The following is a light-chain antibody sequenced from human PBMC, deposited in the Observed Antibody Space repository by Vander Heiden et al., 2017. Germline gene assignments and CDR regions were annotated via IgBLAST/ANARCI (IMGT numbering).Light chain of an antibody. J-gene: IGLJ3*02. Sequence: QSVLTQPHSVSAAPGQKVTISCPGRSPNIGNNYVSWYQQFPGTAPKVLIYDNNKRPSGIPDRFSGSKSGTSATLSITGLQTGDEADYFCGSWDSSLSAWVFGGGTKLTVL. CDR3: GSWDSSLSAWV. CDR1: SPNIGNNY. V-gene: IGLV1-51*01. CDR2: DNN.